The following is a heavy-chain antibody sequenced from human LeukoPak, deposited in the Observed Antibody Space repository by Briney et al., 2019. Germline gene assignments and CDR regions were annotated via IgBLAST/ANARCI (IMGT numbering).Heavy chain of an antibody. Sequence: PGGSLRLSCATSGFSFSTHAMSWVRQAPGKGLEWVSAISSSATSTYYADSVKGRFTISRDNSKNSLYLQMNSLRTEDTALYYCAKDSGGGYMDVWGKGTTVTVSS. CDR3: AKDSGGGYMDV. D-gene: IGHD1-14*01. CDR1: GFSFSTHA. CDR2: ISSSATST. V-gene: IGHV3-43*02. J-gene: IGHJ6*03.